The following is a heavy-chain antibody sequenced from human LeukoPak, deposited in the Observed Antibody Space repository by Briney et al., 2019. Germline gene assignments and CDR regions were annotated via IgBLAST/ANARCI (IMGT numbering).Heavy chain of an antibody. V-gene: IGHV3-33*01. CDR3: ATSLGESTFET. CDR2: IYYDGSKK. CDR1: GFKFRNYG. J-gene: IGHJ5*02. D-gene: IGHD3-3*02. Sequence: GGSLRLSCAASGFKFRNYGMHWVRQAPGKGLERVAVIYYDGSKKYYADSVKGRFTISRDNSKNTVSMEMNSLRVEDTAVYYCATSLGESTFETWGQGTLVTVSS.